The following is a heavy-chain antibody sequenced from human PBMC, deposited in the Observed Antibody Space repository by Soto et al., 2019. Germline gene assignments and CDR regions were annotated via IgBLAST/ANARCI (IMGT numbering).Heavy chain of an antibody. CDR3: ASHRTDSSTWSYFDY. CDR2: IDPSDSYT. J-gene: IGHJ4*02. D-gene: IGHD6-13*01. CDR1: GYSFTSYW. Sequence: PGESLKISCNGSGYSFTSYWISWVRQMPGKGLEWMGRIDPSDSYTNYSPSFQGHVTISADRSISTAYLQWSSLKASDTAMYYCASHRTDSSTWSYFDYWGQGTLVT. V-gene: IGHV5-10-1*01.